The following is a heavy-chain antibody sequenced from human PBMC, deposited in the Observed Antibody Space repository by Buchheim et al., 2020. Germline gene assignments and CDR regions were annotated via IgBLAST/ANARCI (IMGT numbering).Heavy chain of an antibody. CDR2: ISSSGSTI. CDR1: GFTFSSYE. D-gene: IGHD2-21*02. Sequence: EVQLVESGGGLVQPGGSLRLPCAASGFTFSSYEMNWVRQAPGKGLEWVSYISSSGSTIYYADSVKGRFTISRDNAKNSLYLQMNSLRAEDTAVYYCARGAYCGGDCYSSPFDYWGQGTL. J-gene: IGHJ4*02. V-gene: IGHV3-48*03. CDR3: ARGAYCGGDCYSSPFDY.